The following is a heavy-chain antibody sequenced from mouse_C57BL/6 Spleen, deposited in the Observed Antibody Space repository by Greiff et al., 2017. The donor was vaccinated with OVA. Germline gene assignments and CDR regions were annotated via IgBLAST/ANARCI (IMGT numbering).Heavy chain of an antibody. V-gene: IGHV3-6*01. J-gene: IGHJ2*01. D-gene: IGHD2-12*01. CDR1: GYSITSGYY. Sequence: ESGPGLVKPSQSLSLTCSVTGYSITSGYYWNWIRQFPGNKLEWMGYISYDGSNNYNPSLKNRISITRDTSKNQFFLKLNSVTTEDTATYYCARNYMDYWGQGTTLTVSS. CDR3: ARNYMDY. CDR2: ISYDGSN.